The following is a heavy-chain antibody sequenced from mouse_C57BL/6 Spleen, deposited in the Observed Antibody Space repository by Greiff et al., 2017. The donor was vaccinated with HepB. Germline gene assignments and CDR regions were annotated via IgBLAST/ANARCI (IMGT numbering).Heavy chain of an antibody. CDR1: GFSFNTYA. CDR3: VRHGDSSGYFAWFAY. J-gene: IGHJ3*01. D-gene: IGHD3-2*02. CDR2: IRSKSNNYAT. Sequence: EVQGVESGGGLVQPKGSLKLSCAASGFSFNTYAMNWVRQAPGKGLEWVARIRSKSNNYATYYADSVKDRFTISRDDSESMLYLQMNNLKTEDTAMYYCVRHGDSSGYFAWFAYWGQGTLVTVSA. V-gene: IGHV10-1*01.